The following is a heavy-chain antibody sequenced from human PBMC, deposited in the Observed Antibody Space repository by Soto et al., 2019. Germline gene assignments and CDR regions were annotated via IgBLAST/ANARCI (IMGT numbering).Heavy chain of an antibody. D-gene: IGHD1-26*01. CDR1: GFTFSSYG. CDR3: ARDRGSYTPFDY. J-gene: IGHJ4*02. V-gene: IGHV3-33*01. CDR2: IWYDGSNK. Sequence: GGSLRLSCAASGFTFSSYGMHWVRQAPGKGLEWVAVIWYDGSNKYYADSVKGRFTTSRDNSKNTLYLQMNSLRAEDTAVYYCARDRGSYTPFDYWGQGTLVTVSS.